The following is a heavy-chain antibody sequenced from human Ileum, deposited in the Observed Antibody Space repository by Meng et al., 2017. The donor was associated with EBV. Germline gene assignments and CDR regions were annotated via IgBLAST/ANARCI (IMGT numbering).Heavy chain of an antibody. J-gene: IGHJ4*02. CDR1: GSTFSVYG. V-gene: IGHV1-69*06. CDR2: IIPALGTP. Sequence: QLLLVQSGPEVKNPWSSVKVSFESSGSTFSVYGITWVRQAPGQGLEWMGGIIPALGTPKYARKFQDRLTIIADKSTSTGYMELHSLTSNDTAVYFCARGTGADYWGQGTLVTVSS. D-gene: IGHD3-10*01. CDR3: ARGTGADY.